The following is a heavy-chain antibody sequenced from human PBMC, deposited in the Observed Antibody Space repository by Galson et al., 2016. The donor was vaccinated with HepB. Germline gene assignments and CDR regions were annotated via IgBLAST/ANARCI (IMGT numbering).Heavy chain of an antibody. V-gene: IGHV3-23*01. Sequence: SLRLSCAASGFTFRAYGMSWVRQAPGKGLEWVSSNSGSGGFSASGGSTHYAGSVKGRFTISRDNSKNTLYLQMSSLRAEDTAVYYCAREPVRLEDLLTGPPKNPDYWGQGTLVTVSS. CDR2: NSGSGGFSASGGST. CDR1: GFTFRAYG. J-gene: IGHJ4*02. CDR3: AREPVRLEDLLTGPPKNPDY. D-gene: IGHD3-9*01.